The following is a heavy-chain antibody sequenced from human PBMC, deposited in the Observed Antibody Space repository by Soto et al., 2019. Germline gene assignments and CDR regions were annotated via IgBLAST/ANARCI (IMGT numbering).Heavy chain of an antibody. J-gene: IGHJ3*02. CDR1: GFTFSSYG. CDR3: AKDPQWLGSDAFDI. Sequence: QVQLVESGGGVVQPGRSLRLSCEASGFTFSSYGMHWVRQAPGKGLEWVAVISYDGSNKYYADSVKGRFTISRDNSKNTLYLQMNSLRAEDTAVYYCAKDPQWLGSDAFDIWGQGTMVTVSS. V-gene: IGHV3-30*18. D-gene: IGHD6-19*01. CDR2: ISYDGSNK.